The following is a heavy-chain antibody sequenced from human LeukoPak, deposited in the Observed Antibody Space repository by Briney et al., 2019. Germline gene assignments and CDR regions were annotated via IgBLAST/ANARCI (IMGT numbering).Heavy chain of an antibody. V-gene: IGHV3-11*06. Sequence: PGGSLRLSCAASGFTFSDYYMSWIRQGPGKGLEWVSYITRTGSYTDYADSVKGRFTISRDNAKNSLYLQLNSLRADDTAIYYCARDMGTAYCGGDCFYYGMDVWGHGTTVTVSS. D-gene: IGHD2-21*01. J-gene: IGHJ6*02. CDR1: GFTFSDYY. CDR3: ARDMGTAYCGGDCFYYGMDV. CDR2: ITRTGSYT.